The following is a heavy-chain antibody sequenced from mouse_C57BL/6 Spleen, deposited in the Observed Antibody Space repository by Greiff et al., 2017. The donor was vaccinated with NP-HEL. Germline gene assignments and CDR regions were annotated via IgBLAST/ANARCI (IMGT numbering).Heavy chain of an antibody. D-gene: IGHD1-1*01. CDR2: INYDGSST. V-gene: IGHV5-16*01. CDR1: GFTFSDYY. Sequence: EVKLVESEGGLVQPGSSMKLSCTASGFTFSDYYMAWVRQVPEKGLEWVANINYDGSSTYYLDSLKSRFIISRDNAKNILYLQMSSLKSEDTATYYCAREGRYYGSSPFDYWGQGTTLTVSS. J-gene: IGHJ2*01. CDR3: AREGRYYGSSPFDY.